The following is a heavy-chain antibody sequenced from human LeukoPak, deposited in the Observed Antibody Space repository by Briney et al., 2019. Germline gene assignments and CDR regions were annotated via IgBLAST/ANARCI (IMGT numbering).Heavy chain of an antibody. CDR1: GGSISDYS. CDR3: ARAGGVKTAALDLDY. V-gene: IGHV4-59*01. Sequence: SETLSLTCTVSGGSISDYSWSWIRQPPGKGLEWIGNIYYSGSANHNPSLKSRVTISRDTSKNQFSLKLTSVTTADTAVYYCARAGGVKTAALDLDYWGQGTLVTISS. CDR2: IYYSGSA. J-gene: IGHJ4*02. D-gene: IGHD6-25*01.